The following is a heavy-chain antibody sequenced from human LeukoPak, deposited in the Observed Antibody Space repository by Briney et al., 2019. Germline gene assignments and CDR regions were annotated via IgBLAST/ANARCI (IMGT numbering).Heavy chain of an antibody. V-gene: IGHV1-8*01. CDR3: ARGFSVVNSSGWYVEVRY. D-gene: IGHD6-19*01. CDR2: MNPNSGNT. Sequence: GASVKVSCKASGYTFTSYDIDWVRQATGQGLEWMGWMNPNSGNTGYAQKFQGRVTMTRNTSISTAYMELSSLRSEDTAVYYCARGFSVVNSSGWYVEVRYWGQGTLVTVSS. CDR1: GYTFTSYD. J-gene: IGHJ4*02.